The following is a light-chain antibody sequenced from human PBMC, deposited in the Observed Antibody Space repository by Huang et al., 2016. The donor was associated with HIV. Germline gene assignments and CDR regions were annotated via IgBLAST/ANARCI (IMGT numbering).Light chain of an antibody. CDR2: DAS. Sequence: IQLTQSPSSLSASIGDRVTITCRASQGISTSLTWYQQKPGKAPNLLIFDASSLRSGVPSRFSGSRSGTVFTLSISSLQPEDFATYFCQQLRSYPLTFGGGTKVEIK. J-gene: IGKJ4*01. V-gene: IGKV1-9*01. CDR1: QGISTS. CDR3: QQLRSYPLT.